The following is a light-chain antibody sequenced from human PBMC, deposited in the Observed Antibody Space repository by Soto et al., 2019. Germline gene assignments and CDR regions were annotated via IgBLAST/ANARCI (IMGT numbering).Light chain of an antibody. J-gene: IGKJ4*01. Sequence: DIQMTQSPSSLSASVGDRVTITCRASQSINNYLNWYQQKPGKAPKLLIYAASSLQSGVPSRFSGSGSGTDFTLTISSLQPEDFATYYCQQSHSTLTFAGGTKVDIK. CDR2: AAS. V-gene: IGKV1-39*01. CDR1: QSINNY. CDR3: QQSHSTLT.